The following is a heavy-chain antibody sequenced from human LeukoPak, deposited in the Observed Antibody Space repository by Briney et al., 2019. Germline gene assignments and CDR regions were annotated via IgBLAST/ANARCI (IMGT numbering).Heavy chain of an antibody. J-gene: IGHJ4*02. CDR2: INHSGST. CDR1: GGSFSGYY. Sequence: SETLSLTCAVYGGSFSGYYWSWIRQPPGKGLEWIGEINHSGSTNYNPSLKSRVTISVDTSKNQFSLELSSVAAADTAVYYCARGRGYYPTPFDYWGQGTLVTVSS. CDR3: ARGRGYYPTPFDY. V-gene: IGHV4-34*01. D-gene: IGHD3-22*01.